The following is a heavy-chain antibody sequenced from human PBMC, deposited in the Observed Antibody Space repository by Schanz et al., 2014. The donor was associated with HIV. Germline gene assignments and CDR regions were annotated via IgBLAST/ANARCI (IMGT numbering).Heavy chain of an antibody. J-gene: IGHJ4*02. D-gene: IGHD2-21*02. CDR2: IIPIIGTA. V-gene: IGHV1-69*06. CDR1: GGTFSNYA. Sequence: QVQLVQSGAAVKMPGSSVTVSCTASGGTFSNYAMTWVRQAPGQGLEWMAGIIPIIGTADYAQKFQGRVTITADKSTSTLYLELSSLRSEDTAVYYCTRTYTGDWSTGADWGQGTLVTVSS. CDR3: TRTYTGDWSTGAD.